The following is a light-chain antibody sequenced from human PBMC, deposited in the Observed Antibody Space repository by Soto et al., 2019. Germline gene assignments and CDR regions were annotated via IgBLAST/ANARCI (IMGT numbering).Light chain of an antibody. V-gene: IGKV3-20*01. Sequence: EIVLTQSPGTLSLSPGERATFSCRASQSVSSSYIAWYQQKRGQAPRRLIYDASNRATGIPARFSGSGSGTDFTLTISRLEPEDFAVYYCQQYGNSPQTFGQGTKVDIK. CDR2: DAS. J-gene: IGKJ1*01. CDR1: QSVSSSY. CDR3: QQYGNSPQT.